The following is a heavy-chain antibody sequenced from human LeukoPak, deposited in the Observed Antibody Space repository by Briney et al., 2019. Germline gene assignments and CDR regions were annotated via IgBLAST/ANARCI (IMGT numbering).Heavy chain of an antibody. CDR2: IWFDGSNI. CDR1: GFNFSSYG. V-gene: IGHV3-33*01. CDR3: AGGSVAVAGTLY. J-gene: IGHJ4*02. D-gene: IGHD6-13*01. Sequence: PGRSLRLSCAASGFNFSSYGMHWVRQAPGKGLEWVTSIWFDGSNIHYADSVKGRVTISRDNSKSALYLQMNSLRAEDTAIYYCAGGSVAVAGTLYWGQGTLVTVSS.